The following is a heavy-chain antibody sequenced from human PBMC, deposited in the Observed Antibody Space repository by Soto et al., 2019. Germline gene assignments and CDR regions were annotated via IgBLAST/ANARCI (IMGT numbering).Heavy chain of an antibody. Sequence: GGSLRLSCAASGFTFSSYWMSWVRRAPGKGLEWVANIKQDGSEKYYVDSVKGRFTTSRDNAKDSLYLQMNSLRAEDTAVYYCARDRELLRAFDIWGQGTMVTVSS. D-gene: IGHD1-26*01. CDR1: GFTFSSYW. V-gene: IGHV3-7*01. J-gene: IGHJ3*02. CDR3: ARDRELLRAFDI. CDR2: IKQDGSEK.